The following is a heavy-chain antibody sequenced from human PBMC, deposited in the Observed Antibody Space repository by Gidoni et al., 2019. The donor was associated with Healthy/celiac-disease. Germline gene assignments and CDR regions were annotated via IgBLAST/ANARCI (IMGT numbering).Heavy chain of an antibody. Sequence: QVQLVESGGGVVQPGRSLRLSCAASGFTFSSYGMHWVRQAPGKGLEWVAVISYDGSNKYYADSVKGRFTISRDNSKNTLYLQMNSLRAEDTAVYYCAKSWGYGDSPFDYWGQGTLVTVSS. CDR1: GFTFSSYG. V-gene: IGHV3-30*18. J-gene: IGHJ4*02. CDR2: ISYDGSNK. CDR3: AKSWGYGDSPFDY. D-gene: IGHD4-17*01.